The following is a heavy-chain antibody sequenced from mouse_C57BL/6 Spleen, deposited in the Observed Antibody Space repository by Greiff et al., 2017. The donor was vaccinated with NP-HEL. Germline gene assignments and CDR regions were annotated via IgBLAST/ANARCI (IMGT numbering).Heavy chain of an antibody. CDR1: GFNIKDYY. Sequence: DVQLQESGAELVKPGASVKLSCTASGFNIKDYYMHWVKQRTEQGLEWIGRIDPEDGETEYAPKFQGKATITADTSSNTAYLQLSSLTSEDTAVYYCARPPYYSNYEGYWYFDVWGTGTTVTVSS. CDR3: ARPPYYSNYEGYWYFDV. J-gene: IGHJ1*03. CDR2: IDPEDGET. D-gene: IGHD2-5*01. V-gene: IGHV14-2*01.